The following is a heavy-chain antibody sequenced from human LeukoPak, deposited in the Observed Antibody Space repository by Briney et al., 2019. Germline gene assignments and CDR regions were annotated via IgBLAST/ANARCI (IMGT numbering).Heavy chain of an antibody. D-gene: IGHD2-2*01. Sequence: GASVKVSCKASGYTFTRYYMHWVRQAPGQGLEWMGIINPSGDSTIYAQKFQGRVTMTRDTSTSTAYMELRSLRSDDTAVYYCARESEFGDFPRVVPPDYWGQGTLVTVSS. V-gene: IGHV1-46*01. J-gene: IGHJ4*02. CDR2: INPSGDST. CDR1: GYTFTRYY. CDR3: ARESEFGDFPRVVPPDY.